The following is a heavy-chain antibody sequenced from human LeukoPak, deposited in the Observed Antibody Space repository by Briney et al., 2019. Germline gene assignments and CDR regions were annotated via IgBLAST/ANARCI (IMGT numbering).Heavy chain of an antibody. D-gene: IGHD3-10*01. Sequence: GESLKISCKGSGYSINTYWIGWVRQAPGKGLEWVSGISGRDGSTYFADSVKGRFTISRDNSKNTVSLQMNSLRAEDTAVYYCAREQRGYYGSGSSWGQGTLVTVSS. CDR1: GYSINTYW. J-gene: IGHJ5*02. CDR2: ISGRDGST. CDR3: AREQRGYYGSGSS. V-gene: IGHV3-23*01.